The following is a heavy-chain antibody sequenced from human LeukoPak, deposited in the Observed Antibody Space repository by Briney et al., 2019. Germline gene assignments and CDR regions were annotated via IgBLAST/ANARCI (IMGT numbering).Heavy chain of an antibody. D-gene: IGHD3-10*01. CDR2: IKTDGSIT. Sequence: GGSLRLSCAASGFSLSVYWMHWVRQAPGKGPVWVSRIKTDGSITDYADFVKGRFTISRDNAKNSLYLQMNSLRAEDTAVYYCASDYYGSGSYPLGVDYWGQGTLVTVSS. J-gene: IGHJ4*02. V-gene: IGHV3-74*01. CDR3: ASDYYGSGSYPLGVDY. CDR1: GFSLSVYW.